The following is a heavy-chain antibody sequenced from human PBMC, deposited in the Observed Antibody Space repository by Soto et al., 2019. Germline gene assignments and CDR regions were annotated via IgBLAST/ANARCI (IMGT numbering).Heavy chain of an antibody. D-gene: IGHD2-2*01. CDR1: GFHFSSYG. Sequence: PGGSLRLSCAASGFHFSSYGMHWVRQAPGKGLEWVAVVSYEGSNKYYADSVKGRFTISRDNSKNTLYLQMSSLRAEDTAVYYCAKTLSPQLSPLDYDYYYGMDVWGQGTTVTVSS. CDR3: AKTLSPQLSPLDYDYYYGMDV. CDR2: VSYEGSNK. J-gene: IGHJ6*02. V-gene: IGHV3-30*18.